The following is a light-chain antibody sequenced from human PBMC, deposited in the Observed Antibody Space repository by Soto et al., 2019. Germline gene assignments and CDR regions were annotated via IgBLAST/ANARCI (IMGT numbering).Light chain of an antibody. CDR3: SSYTNNSNYV. J-gene: IGLJ1*01. Sequence: QSALTQPASVSGSPGQSITISCTGTTSDIGDSIFVTWYQQHPGNAPKLLLFEVSHRPSWISHRLSGSKSGNTASLTISGLQAEDEADYYCSSYTNNSNYVFGTGTKLTVL. V-gene: IGLV2-14*01. CDR2: EVS. CDR1: TSDIGDSIF.